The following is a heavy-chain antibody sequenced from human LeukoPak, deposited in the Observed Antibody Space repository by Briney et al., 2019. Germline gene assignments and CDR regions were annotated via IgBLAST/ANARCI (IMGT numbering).Heavy chain of an antibody. V-gene: IGHV3-30*04. J-gene: IGHJ5*02. CDR1: GFTFSSYA. CDR2: ISYDGSNK. D-gene: IGHD3-10*02. CDR3: ARVMFPDNWFDP. Sequence: GGSLRLSCAASGFTFSSYAMHWVRQAPGKGLEWVAVISYDGSNKYYADSVKGRFTISRDNSKNTLYLQMNSLRAEDTAVYYCARVMFPDNWFDPWGQGTLVTVSS.